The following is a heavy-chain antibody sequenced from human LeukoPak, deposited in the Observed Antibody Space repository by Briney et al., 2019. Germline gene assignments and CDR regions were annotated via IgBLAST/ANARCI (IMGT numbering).Heavy chain of an antibody. CDR1: GYTFSSYG. V-gene: IGHV1-18*01. D-gene: IGHD1-26*01. CDR3: ARDPLPPSGSYSYYYYYGMDV. CDR2: INTYSGTT. J-gene: IGHJ6*02. Sequence: ASVKVSCKASGYTFSSYGITWVRQAPGQGLEWMGWINTYSGTTNYAQELQGRVTMTSDTSTSTAYMELRSLRSDDTAVYYCARDPLPPSGSYSYYYYYGMDVWGQGTTVTVSS.